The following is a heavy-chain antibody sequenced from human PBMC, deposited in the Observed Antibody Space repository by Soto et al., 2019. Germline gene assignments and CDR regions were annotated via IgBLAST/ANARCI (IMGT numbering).Heavy chain of an antibody. CDR1: GYSFTSYW. CDR2: IYPGDSDT. V-gene: IGHV5-51*01. D-gene: IGHD6-13*01. Sequence: PGESLKISCKGSGYSFTSYWIGWVRQMPGKGLEWMGIIYPGDSDTRYSPSFQGQVTISADKSISTAYLQWSSLKASDTAMYYCARQDSSSGVYYYYGMDVWGQGTTVTVSS. J-gene: IGHJ6*02. CDR3: ARQDSSSGVYYYYGMDV.